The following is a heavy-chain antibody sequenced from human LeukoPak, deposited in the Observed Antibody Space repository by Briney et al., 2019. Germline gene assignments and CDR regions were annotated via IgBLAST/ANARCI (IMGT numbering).Heavy chain of an antibody. CDR2: TYYRSKWHN. J-gene: IGHJ5*02. CDR1: GDSVSSKSAA. D-gene: IGHD2-2*01. V-gene: IGHV6-1*01. CDR3: ARDCSYGCYRRNWFDP. Sequence: SQTLSLTCAISGDSVSSKSAARNWIRQSPSRGLEWLGRTYYRSKWHNDYALSVKSRITINPETSKNQFSLQLNSVTPEDTAVYYCARDCSYGCYRRNWFDPWGQGTLVTVSS.